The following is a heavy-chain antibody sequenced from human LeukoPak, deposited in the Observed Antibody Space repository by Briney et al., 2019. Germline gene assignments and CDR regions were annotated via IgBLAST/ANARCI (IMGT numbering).Heavy chain of an antibody. V-gene: IGHV6-1*01. CDR3: ARGVYSSGWDTDFDAFDI. Sequence: SQTLSLTCAISGDSVSSNSAAWNWIRQSPSRGLEWLGRTYYRSKWYNDYAVSVKSRITINPDTSKNQFSLQLNSVTPEDTAVYYCARGVYSSGWDTDFDAFDIWGQGTMVTVSS. CDR1: GDSVSSNSAA. D-gene: IGHD6-19*01. J-gene: IGHJ3*02. CDR2: TYYRSKWYN.